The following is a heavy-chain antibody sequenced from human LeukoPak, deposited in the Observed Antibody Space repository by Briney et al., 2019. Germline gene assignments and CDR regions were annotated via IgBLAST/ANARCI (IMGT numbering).Heavy chain of an antibody. CDR1: GGSISSGGYY. Sequence: SQTLSLTCTVSGGSISSGGYYWSWIRQHPGKGLEWIGYIYYSGSTYYNPSLKSRVTISVDTSKKQFSLKLSSVTAADTAVYYCARDAYYYDSSGYYSGWFDPWGQGTLVTVSS. J-gene: IGHJ5*02. CDR3: ARDAYYYDSSGYYSGWFDP. D-gene: IGHD3-22*01. CDR2: IYYSGST. V-gene: IGHV4-31*03.